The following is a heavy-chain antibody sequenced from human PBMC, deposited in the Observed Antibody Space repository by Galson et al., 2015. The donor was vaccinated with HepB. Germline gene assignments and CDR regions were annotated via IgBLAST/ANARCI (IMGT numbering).Heavy chain of an antibody. CDR1: GYTFTSYG. CDR2: ISAYNGNT. Sequence: SVKVSCKASGYTFTSYGISWVRQAPGQGLEWMGWISAYNGNTNYAQKLQGRVTMTTDTSTSTAYMELRSLRSDDTAVYYCARAGITMIVVATSQLDYWGQGTLVTVSS. V-gene: IGHV1-18*04. J-gene: IGHJ4*02. CDR3: ARAGITMIVVATSQLDY. D-gene: IGHD3-22*01.